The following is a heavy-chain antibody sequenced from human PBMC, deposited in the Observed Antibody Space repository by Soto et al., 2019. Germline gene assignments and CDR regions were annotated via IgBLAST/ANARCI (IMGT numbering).Heavy chain of an antibody. V-gene: IGHV1-69*01. D-gene: IGHD1-26*01. J-gene: IGHJ4*02. CDR1: GGTFSSYS. CDR2: ILPIFGTA. Sequence: QVQLVQSVAEVKKPGSSVKVSCKASGGTFSSYSINWVRQAPGQGLEWMGEILPIFGTANYAQKFQGRVTITADESTSTAYMELSSLRSEDTAVYYCARDGGRHSGGIDYWGQGTLVTVSS. CDR3: ARDGGRHSGGIDY.